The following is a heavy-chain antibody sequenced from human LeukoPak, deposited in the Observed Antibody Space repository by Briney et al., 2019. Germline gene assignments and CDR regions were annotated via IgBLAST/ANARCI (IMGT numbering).Heavy chain of an antibody. Sequence: PGGSLRLSCEASGFTFGSHAMYWVRQAPGKGLEWVAGIFGSGGSPHYADSVKGRFTISRDNPRNTVYLQINSLRDDDTAVYYCGKTTVGYGSSQKPAWPVDFWGQGTLVTVSS. J-gene: IGHJ4*02. D-gene: IGHD5-18*01. CDR1: GFTFGSHA. CDR3: GKTTVGYGSSQKPAWPVDF. CDR2: IFGSGGSP. V-gene: IGHV3-23*01.